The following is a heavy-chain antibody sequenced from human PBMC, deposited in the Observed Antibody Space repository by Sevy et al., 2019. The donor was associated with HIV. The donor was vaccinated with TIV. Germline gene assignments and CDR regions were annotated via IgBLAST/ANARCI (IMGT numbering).Heavy chain of an antibody. Sequence: QLGGSLRLSCKPSGFTFTSHAMNWVRQAPGKGLEWISTIYGSGGVTYYADSVKGRFTISRDKSKNTLYLQMNSLRTEDTALYYCAGGRYDSSGSFDALDIWGQGTMVTVSS. CDR3: AGGRYDSSGSFDALDI. J-gene: IGHJ3*02. CDR1: GFTFTSHA. D-gene: IGHD3-22*01. CDR2: IYGSGGVT. V-gene: IGHV3-23*01.